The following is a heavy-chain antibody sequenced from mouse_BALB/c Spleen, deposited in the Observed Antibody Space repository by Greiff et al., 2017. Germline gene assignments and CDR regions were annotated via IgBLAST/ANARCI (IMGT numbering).Heavy chain of an antibody. CDR1: GYTFTDYV. CDR2: IYPGSGST. Sequence: QVQLKESGPELVKPGASVKMSCKASGYTFTDYVISWVKQRTGQGLEWIGEIYPGSGSTYYNEKFKGKATLTADKSSNTAYMQLSSLTSEDSAVYFCERRGSTRSTTSWFAYWGQGTLVTVSA. J-gene: IGHJ3*01. CDR3: ERRGSTRSTTSWFAY. V-gene: IGHV1-77*01. D-gene: IGHD2-4*01.